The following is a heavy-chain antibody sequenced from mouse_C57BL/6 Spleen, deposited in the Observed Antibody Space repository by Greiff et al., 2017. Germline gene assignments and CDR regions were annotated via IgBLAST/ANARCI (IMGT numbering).Heavy chain of an antibody. CDR2: IDPETGGT. CDR3: TRRGSSGYIDD. V-gene: IGHV1-15*01. CDR1: GYTFTDYE. J-gene: IGHJ2*01. Sequence: VQLQQSGAELVRPGASVTLSCKASGYTFTDYEMHWVKQTPVHGLEWIGAIDPETGGTAYNQKFKGKAILTADKSSSTAYMGLRSLTSEDSAVYYCTRRGSSGYIDDWGQGTTLTVSS. D-gene: IGHD3-2*02.